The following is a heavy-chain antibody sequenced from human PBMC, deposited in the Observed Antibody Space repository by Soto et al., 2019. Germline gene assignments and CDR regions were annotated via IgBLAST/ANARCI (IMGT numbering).Heavy chain of an antibody. CDR1: GYTFTSYG. Sequence: GASVKVSCKASGYTFTSYGISWVRQAPGQGLEWMGWISAYNGNTNYAQKLQGRVTMTTDTSTSTAYMELRSLRSDDTAVYYCARVLLWLGELGYYYSMDVWGKGTRVTVSS. CDR3: ARVLLWLGELGYYYSMDV. J-gene: IGHJ6*03. D-gene: IGHD3-10*01. V-gene: IGHV1-18*01. CDR2: ISAYNGNT.